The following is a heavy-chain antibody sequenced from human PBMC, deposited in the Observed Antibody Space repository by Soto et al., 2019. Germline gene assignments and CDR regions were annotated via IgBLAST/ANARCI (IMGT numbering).Heavy chain of an antibody. CDR2: ISWNSGSI. CDR3: AKDISAVWFGELLI. J-gene: IGHJ3*02. V-gene: IGHV3-9*01. CDR1: GFTFDDYA. D-gene: IGHD3-10*01. Sequence: VQLVESGGGLVQPGRSLRLSCAASGFTFDDYAMHWVRQAPGKGLEWVSGISWNSGSIGYADSVKGRFTISRDNAKNSLYLQMNSLRAEDTALYYCAKDISAVWFGELLIWGQGTMVTVSS.